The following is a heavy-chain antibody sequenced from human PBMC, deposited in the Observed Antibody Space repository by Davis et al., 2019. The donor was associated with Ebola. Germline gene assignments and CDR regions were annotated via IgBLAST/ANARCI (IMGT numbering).Heavy chain of an antibody. J-gene: IGHJ4*02. D-gene: IGHD2-15*01. CDR2: IYYSGST. CDR1: GGSTSSGGYY. V-gene: IGHV4-31*01. CDR3: ARSPLGNCSGGSCYSQV. Sequence: MPSETLSLTCTVSGGSTSSGGYYWSWIRQHPGKGLEWTGYIYYSGSTYYNPSLKSPVTISVDTSKNQFSLKLSSVTAADTAVYYCARSPLGNCSGGSCYSQVWGQGTLVTVSS.